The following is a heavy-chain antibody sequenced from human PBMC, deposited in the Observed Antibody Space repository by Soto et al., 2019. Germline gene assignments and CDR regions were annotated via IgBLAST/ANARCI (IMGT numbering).Heavy chain of an antibody. D-gene: IGHD3-22*01. CDR1: GFTFSDSV. Sequence: RGSMRLSCVGSGFTFSDSVIAWVSQAPGKGLEWLSVMSGDGRTRYALSVTGRFTISRDNSKNTLYLQMRSLRAEDAAAYYCVKWHTSNFDSLPFTGFDFWGQGTQVTVSS. CDR3: VKWHTSNFDSLPFTGFDF. V-gene: IGHV3-23*01. J-gene: IGHJ4*02. CDR2: MSGDGRT.